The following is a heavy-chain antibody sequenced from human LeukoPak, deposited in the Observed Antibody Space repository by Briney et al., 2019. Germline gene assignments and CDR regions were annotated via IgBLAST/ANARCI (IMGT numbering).Heavy chain of an antibody. D-gene: IGHD5-24*01. CDR3: ARPKTIQLDAMDV. Sequence: GGPLRLSCEASGFILSSYSMNWVRQAPGKGLEWVSSISSSGSYIFYADSVKGRFTISRDTAKNSLYLQMNSLRAEDTAVYYCARPKTIQLDAMDVWGKGTTVTVSP. CDR1: GFILSSYS. J-gene: IGHJ6*04. CDR2: ISSSGSYI. V-gene: IGHV3-21*01.